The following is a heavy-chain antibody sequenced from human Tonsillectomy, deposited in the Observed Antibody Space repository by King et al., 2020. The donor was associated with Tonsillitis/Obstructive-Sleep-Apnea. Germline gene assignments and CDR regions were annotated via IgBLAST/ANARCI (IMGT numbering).Heavy chain of an antibody. Sequence: VQLVESGGGVVQPGRSLRLSCAASGFTFSSYGMHWVRQAPGKGLEWVAVIWYDGSNKYYADSVKGRFTISRDNSKNTLYLQMNSLRAEDTAVYYCARGGYRGIAVAGTGYWRQGTLVTVSS. J-gene: IGHJ4*02. D-gene: IGHD6-19*01. V-gene: IGHV3-33*01. CDR1: GFTFSSYG. CDR2: IWYDGSNK. CDR3: ARGGYRGIAVAGTGY.